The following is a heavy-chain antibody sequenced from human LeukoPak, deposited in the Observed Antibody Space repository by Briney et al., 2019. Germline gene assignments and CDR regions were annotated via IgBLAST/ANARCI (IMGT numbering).Heavy chain of an antibody. CDR1: GFTFCSYA. J-gene: IGHJ4*02. Sequence: PGGSLRLSCAASGFTFCSYAVRWVREAAGEGLEWVAVISCDGSNKYYADCVMGRFTVTRDNSKNLLYLKMNSQKAEDTAVYYCARDLDIVNKGGFDDWGQGTLVTVSS. V-gene: IGHV3-30-3*01. CDR2: ISCDGSNK. D-gene: IGHD5-12*01. CDR3: ARDLDIVNKGGFDD.